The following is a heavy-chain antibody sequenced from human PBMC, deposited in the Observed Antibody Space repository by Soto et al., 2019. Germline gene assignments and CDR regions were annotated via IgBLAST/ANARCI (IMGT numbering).Heavy chain of an antibody. CDR1: GFTFSDHY. D-gene: IGHD3-22*01. V-gene: IGHV3-72*01. J-gene: IGHJ4*02. CDR2: TRNKANSYTT. CDR3: ARVDASRGYSFDY. Sequence: EVQLVESGGGLVQPGTSLRLSCAASGFTFSDHYMDWVRQAPGKGLEWVGRTRNKANSYTTEYAASVKGRFTISRDDSKNSLYLQMNSLKTEDTAVYYCARVDASRGYSFDYWGQGTLVTVSS.